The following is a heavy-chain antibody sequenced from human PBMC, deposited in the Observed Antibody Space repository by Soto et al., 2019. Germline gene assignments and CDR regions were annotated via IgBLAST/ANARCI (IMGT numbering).Heavy chain of an antibody. J-gene: IGHJ3*01. D-gene: IGHD3-22*01. Sequence: EVQLVESGGGLVKPGGSLRLSCEASGFTFSSYSVNWVRQAPGKGLEWVSSISSRSTFMYYADSVKGRFTISRDNAKNSLYLQMNSLRAEDTAVYYCTRELSPRSYFDSSADDAFDVWGQGTMVTVSS. CDR2: ISSRSTFM. V-gene: IGHV3-21*01. CDR3: TRELSPRSYFDSSADDAFDV. CDR1: GFTFSSYS.